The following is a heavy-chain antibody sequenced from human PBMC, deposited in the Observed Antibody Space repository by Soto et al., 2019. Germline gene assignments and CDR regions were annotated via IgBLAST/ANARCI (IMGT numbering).Heavy chain of an antibody. CDR3: APRPGGGGY. D-gene: IGHD6-6*01. Sequence: EVQLVESGGGLIQPGGSLRLSCAVSGFTVSNNYMSWVRQAPGKGLEGVSVIYSGGYTAYGDSVKGRFTISRDNSKNTSNLQRIRLRAAARAVYFRAPRPGGGGYWGQGTLVTVSS. J-gene: IGHJ4*02. CDR1: GFTVSNNY. CDR2: IYSGGYT. V-gene: IGHV3-53*01.